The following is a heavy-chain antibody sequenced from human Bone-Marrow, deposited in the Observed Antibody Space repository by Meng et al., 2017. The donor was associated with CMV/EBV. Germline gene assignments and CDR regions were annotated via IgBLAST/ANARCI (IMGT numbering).Heavy chain of an antibody. J-gene: IGHJ1*01. D-gene: IGHD2-15*01. CDR1: GYTFTNYG. V-gene: IGHV1-18*01. CDR3: ARDPYRVAAPEYFHR. Sequence: ASVKVSCKTSGYTFTNYGVSWVRQAPGEGLEWMGWISTDNGNTKFAQKFQGRVTMTADTSTSTAYMELRSLRSDDTAVYYCARDPYRVAAPEYFHRWGQGALVTVSS. CDR2: ISTDNGNT.